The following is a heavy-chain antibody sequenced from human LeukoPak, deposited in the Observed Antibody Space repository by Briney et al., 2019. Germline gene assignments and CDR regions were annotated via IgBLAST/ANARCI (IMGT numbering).Heavy chain of an antibody. CDR3: ARQEDHSSNLFDP. J-gene: IGHJ5*02. D-gene: IGHD6-13*01. CDR1: GGSISSYY. Sequence: SETLSLTCTVSGGSISSYYWSWIRQPPGKGLEWIGYIYYSGSTNYNPSLKSRVTISVDTSKNQFSLKLSSVTAADTAVYYCARQEDHSSNLFDPWGQGTLVTVSS. CDR2: IYYSGST. V-gene: IGHV4-59*08.